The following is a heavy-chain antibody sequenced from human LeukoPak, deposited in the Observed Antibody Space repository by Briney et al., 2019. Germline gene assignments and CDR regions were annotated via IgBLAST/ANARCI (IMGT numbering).Heavy chain of an antibody. CDR1: GFTFSSYG. J-gene: IGHJ4*02. D-gene: IGHD3-16*01. CDR2: ICYDGSNK. Sequence: GGSLRHSRAASGFTFSSYGMHWVRQAPGKGLERVAVICYDGSNKYYEDSVKGRFTISRDNSKNTLYLQVNSLRTEVTAVYCWAKAALSARSPGFDYGGGGTLVTVSA. CDR3: AKAALSARSPGFDY. V-gene: IGHV3-33*06.